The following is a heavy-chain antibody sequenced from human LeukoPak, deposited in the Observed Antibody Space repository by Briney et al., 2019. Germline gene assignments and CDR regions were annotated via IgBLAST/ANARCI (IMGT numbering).Heavy chain of an antibody. J-gene: IGHJ5*02. D-gene: IGHD6-19*01. Sequence: ASVNVSCKASGYTFTSYGISWVRQAPGHGLEWMGWISAYNGNTNYAQKLQGRVTMTTDTSTSTAYMELRSLRSDDTAVYYCARVIGSSGWFDNWFDPGGQGTLVTVSS. CDR2: ISAYNGNT. CDR3: ARVIGSSGWFDNWFDP. CDR1: GYTFTSYG. V-gene: IGHV1-18*01.